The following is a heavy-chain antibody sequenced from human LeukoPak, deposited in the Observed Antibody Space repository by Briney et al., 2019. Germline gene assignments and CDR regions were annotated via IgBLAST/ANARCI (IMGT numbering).Heavy chain of an antibody. CDR3: SRDYGSNWKPIYFDY. Sequence: GASVKVSCKASGYTFPSYGISWVRQAPGQGLEWMGWISAYNGNTNYAQKLQGRVTMTTDTSTSTAYMELRSLRSDDTAVYFCSRDYGSNWKPIYFDYWGQGTLVTVSS. J-gene: IGHJ4*02. D-gene: IGHD6-13*01. V-gene: IGHV1-18*01. CDR2: ISAYNGNT. CDR1: GYTFPSYG.